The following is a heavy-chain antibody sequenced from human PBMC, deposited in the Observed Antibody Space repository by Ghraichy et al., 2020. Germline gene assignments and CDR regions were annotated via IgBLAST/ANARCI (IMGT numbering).Heavy chain of an antibody. CDR2: ITASSRTT. V-gene: IGHV3-48*02. CDR3: ARGATVVRFFYFNGMDV. D-gene: IGHD4-23*01. Sequence: LSLTCVGSGFSFSSHSMNWVRQSPGKGLEWVSYITASSRTTSYADSVRGRFTISRDNAQNSLYLQMNSLRDEETAVYYCARGATVVRFFYFNGMDVWGKGTTDTGSS. J-gene: IGHJ6*04. CDR1: GFSFSSHS.